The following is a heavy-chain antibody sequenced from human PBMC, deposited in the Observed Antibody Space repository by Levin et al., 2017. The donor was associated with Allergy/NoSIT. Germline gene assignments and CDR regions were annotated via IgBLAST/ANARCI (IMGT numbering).Heavy chain of an antibody. V-gene: IGHV4-34*01. CDR1: GGSFSGYY. D-gene: IGHD6-13*01. CDR3: ARESSSWSAEYFQH. J-gene: IGHJ1*01. Sequence: SETLSLTCAVYGGSFSGYYWSWIRQPPGKGLEWIGEINHSGSTNYNPSLKSRVTISVDTSKNQFSLKLSSVTAADTAVYYCARESSSWSAEYFQHWGQGTLVTVSS. CDR2: INHSGST.